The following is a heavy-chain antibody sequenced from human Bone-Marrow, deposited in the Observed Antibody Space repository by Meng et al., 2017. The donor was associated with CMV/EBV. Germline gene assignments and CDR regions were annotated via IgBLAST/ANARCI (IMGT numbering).Heavy chain of an antibody. Sequence: GESLKISCEASGFAFSRYWMTWVRQSPGKGLEFVANIKHDGSETEYGDSIQGRFFISRDNGRNSLSLLLTSLTVEDTVVYFCARDSADGFEYWGPGTLVTVSS. CDR2: IKHDGSET. J-gene: IGHJ4*02. D-gene: IGHD3-10*01. V-gene: IGHV3-7*01. CDR3: ARDSADGFEY. CDR1: GFAFSRYW.